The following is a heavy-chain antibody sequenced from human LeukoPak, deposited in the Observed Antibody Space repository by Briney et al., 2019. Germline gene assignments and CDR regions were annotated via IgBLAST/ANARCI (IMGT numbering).Heavy chain of an antibody. CDR2: IKQDGSEK. Sequence: GGALRLSCAASGFTFSSYWMSWVRQAPGEGLEWVANIKQDGSEKYYVDSVKGRFTISRDNAKNSLYLQMNSLRAEDTAVYYCARPQYYYDSSGYYGYWGQGTLVTVSS. V-gene: IGHV3-7*01. CDR3: ARPQYYYDSSGYYGY. D-gene: IGHD3-22*01. CDR1: GFTFSSYW. J-gene: IGHJ4*02.